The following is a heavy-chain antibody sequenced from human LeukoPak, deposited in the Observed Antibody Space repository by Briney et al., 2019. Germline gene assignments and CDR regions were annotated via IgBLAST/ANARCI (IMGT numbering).Heavy chain of an antibody. Sequence: ASVKVSCKTSGYTFSGYYMHWVRQAPGQGLEWMGWINPNNGVTSYAQKFQGRVTLTRDTSITIAYMDLSSLRFDDTAVYYCARVGVFGGNSGAFDSWGQGTMVTVSS. D-gene: IGHD4-23*01. CDR1: GYTFSGYY. J-gene: IGHJ3*01. CDR3: ARVGVFGGNSGAFDS. V-gene: IGHV1-2*02. CDR2: INPNNGVT.